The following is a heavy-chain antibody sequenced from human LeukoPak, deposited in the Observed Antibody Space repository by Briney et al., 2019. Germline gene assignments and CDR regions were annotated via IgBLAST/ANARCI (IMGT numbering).Heavy chain of an antibody. V-gene: IGHV3-66*01. D-gene: IGHD3-9*01. J-gene: IGHJ4*02. Sequence: GGSLRLSCAASGFTFSDYYMSWVRQAPGKGLEWVSIIYDGGSTYYAESVRGRFVISRDNSENTLYLHMNNLRAEDTAMYYCTTSYGTKRYFFDNWGQGTLVAVSS. CDR2: IYDGGST. CDR3: TTSYGTKRYFFDN. CDR1: GFTFSDYY.